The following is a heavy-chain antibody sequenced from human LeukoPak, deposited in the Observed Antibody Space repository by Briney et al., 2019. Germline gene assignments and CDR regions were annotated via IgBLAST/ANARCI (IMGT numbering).Heavy chain of an antibody. CDR2: IRYDGSIK. V-gene: IGHV3-30*02. CDR1: GFTFSSYG. J-gene: IGHJ5*02. D-gene: IGHD1-7*01. Sequence: GGSLRLSCAASGFTFSSYGLHWVRQAPGKGLEWVAFIRYDGSIKYYADSVKGRFTISRDNSKNTLYLQMHRLRAEDTAVYYCAKAVQRGVYNWNYLGWFDPWGLGTLVTVSS. CDR3: AKAVQRGVYNWNYLGWFDP.